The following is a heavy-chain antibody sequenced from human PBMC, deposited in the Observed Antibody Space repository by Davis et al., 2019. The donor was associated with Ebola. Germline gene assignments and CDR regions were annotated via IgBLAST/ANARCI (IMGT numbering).Heavy chain of an antibody. CDR2: MNPNSGNT. CDR1: GYPFTNYD. D-gene: IGHD2-15*01. V-gene: IGHV1-8*01. J-gene: IGHJ5*02. CDR3: ARGPQCSGGSCYFQKHWFDP. Sequence: ASVKVSCKASGYPFTNYDINWVRQAPGQGLEWMGWMNPNSGNTDYAQKFQGRVTMTRNTSISTAYMELSSLRSEDTAVYYCARGPQCSGGSCYFQKHWFDPWGQGTLVTVSS.